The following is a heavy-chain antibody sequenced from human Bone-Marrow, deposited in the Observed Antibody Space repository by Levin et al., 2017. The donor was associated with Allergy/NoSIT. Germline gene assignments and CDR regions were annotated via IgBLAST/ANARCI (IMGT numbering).Heavy chain of an antibody. CDR2: ISVGGTTR. CDR3: GRGLQGWYGDYDYNYMDV. Sequence: GGSLRLSCTTSGFTFSSYEMNWVRQVPGKGLEWLSYISVGGTTRYHADPVQGRFLIPRDDAKNSVFLQMDRLRVEDTGVYYCGRGLQGWYGDYDYNYMDVWGEGTTVTVSS. D-gene: IGHD4-17*01. CDR1: GFTFSSYE. J-gene: IGHJ6*03. V-gene: IGHV3-48*03.